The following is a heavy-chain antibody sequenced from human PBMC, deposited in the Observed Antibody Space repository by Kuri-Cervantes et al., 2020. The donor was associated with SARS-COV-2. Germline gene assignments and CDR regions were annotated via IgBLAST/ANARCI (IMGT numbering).Heavy chain of an antibody. CDR2: INHSGST. J-gene: IGHJ6*03. V-gene: IGHV4-34*01. D-gene: IGHD6-13*01. Sequence: ESLKISCAVYGGSFSGYYWSWIRQPPGKGLEWIGEINHSGSTNYNPSLKSRVTISVDTSKNQFSLKLSSVTAADTAVYYCARWRYSSIWRYYYYMDVWGKGTTVTVSS. CDR3: ARWRYSSIWRYYYYMDV. CDR1: GGSFSGYY.